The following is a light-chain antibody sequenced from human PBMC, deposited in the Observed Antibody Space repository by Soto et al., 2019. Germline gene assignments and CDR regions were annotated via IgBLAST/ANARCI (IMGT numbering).Light chain of an antibody. V-gene: IGKV1-5*03. CDR1: QSISSW. J-gene: IGKJ4*01. Sequence: DIQMTRSPSTLSASVGDRVTITCRASQSISSWLAWYQQKPGKAPKLLSYKASSLESGVPSRVSGGGSGTDFTLTISRLEPEDFAVYYCQQFSSYPLTFGGGTKVDIK. CDR3: QQFSSYPLT. CDR2: KAS.